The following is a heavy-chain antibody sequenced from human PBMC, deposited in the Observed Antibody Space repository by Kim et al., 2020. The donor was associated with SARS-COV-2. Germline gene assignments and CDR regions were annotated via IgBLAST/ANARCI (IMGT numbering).Heavy chain of an antibody. J-gene: IGHJ6*02. CDR3: ARDYPYGGNSVHYYGMDV. D-gene: IGHD2-21*02. Sequence: ASVKVSCKASGYTFTSYGISWVRQAPGQGLEWMGWISAYNGNTNYAQKLQGRVTMTKDTSTSTAYMELRSLRSDDTAVYYCARDYPYGGNSVHYYGMDVWGQGTTVTVSS. V-gene: IGHV1-18*01. CDR2: ISAYNGNT. CDR1: GYTFTSYG.